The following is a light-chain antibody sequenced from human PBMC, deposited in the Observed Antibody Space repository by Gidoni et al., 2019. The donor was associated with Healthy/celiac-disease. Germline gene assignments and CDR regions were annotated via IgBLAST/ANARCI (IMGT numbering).Light chain of an antibody. CDR2: KAS. V-gene: IGKV1-5*03. CDR1: QSIRSW. Sequence: DIQMTQSPSTLSASVGDRVTITCRASQSIRSWLAWYQQKPGKAPKLLIDKASSLESGVPSRFSGSGSGTEFTLTISSLQTDDFATYYCQQYNSYPWTFGQGTKVEIK. J-gene: IGKJ1*01. CDR3: QQYNSYPWT.